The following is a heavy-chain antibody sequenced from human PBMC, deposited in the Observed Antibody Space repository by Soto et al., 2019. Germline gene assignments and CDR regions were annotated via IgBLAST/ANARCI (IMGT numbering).Heavy chain of an antibody. D-gene: IGHD3-3*01. V-gene: IGHV3-30*18. Sequence: PGGSLRLSCAASGFTFSSYGMRWVRQAPGKGLEWVAVISYDGSNKYYADSVKGRFTISRDNSKNTLYLQMNSLRAEDTAVYYCAKEQEGYYDFWSGYYYYYYGMDVWGQGTTVTVSS. J-gene: IGHJ6*02. CDR3: AKEQEGYYDFWSGYYYYYYGMDV. CDR1: GFTFSSYG. CDR2: ISYDGSNK.